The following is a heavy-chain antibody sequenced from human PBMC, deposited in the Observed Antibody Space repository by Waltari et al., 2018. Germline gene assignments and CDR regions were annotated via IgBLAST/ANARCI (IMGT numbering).Heavy chain of an antibody. D-gene: IGHD6-13*01. J-gene: IGHJ4*02. CDR2: INHSGST. CDR3: AKGSSWYGYYFDY. CDR1: GGSFSGYY. Sequence: QVQLQQWGAGLLEPSETLSLTCAVYGGSFSGYYWSWIRQPPGKGLEWIGEINHSGSTNYNPSLKSRVTISVDTSKNQFSLKLSSVTAADTAVYYCAKGSSWYGYYFDYWGQGTLVTVSS. V-gene: IGHV4-34*01.